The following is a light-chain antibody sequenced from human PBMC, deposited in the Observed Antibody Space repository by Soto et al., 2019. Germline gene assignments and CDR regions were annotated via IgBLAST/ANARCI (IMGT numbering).Light chain of an antibody. V-gene: IGLV2-8*01. CDR2: EVN. Sequence: QSVLTQPPSASGSPGQSVAISCSGTSSDVGGYNYVSWYQQHPGKAPKLMIYEVNKRPSGVPDRFYGSNSGNTASLTVPGLQAEDEADYYCSSYAGSSNVFGTGTKVTVL. CDR1: SSDVGGYNY. J-gene: IGLJ1*01. CDR3: SSYAGSSNV.